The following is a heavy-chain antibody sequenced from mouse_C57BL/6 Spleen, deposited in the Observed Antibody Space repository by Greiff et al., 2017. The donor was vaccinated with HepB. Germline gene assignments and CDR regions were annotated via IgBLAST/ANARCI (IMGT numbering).Heavy chain of an antibody. CDR3: APGNWDWYFDV. CDR1: GYTFTSYW. J-gene: IGHJ1*03. V-gene: IGHV1-50*01. CDR2: IDPSDSYT. Sequence: QVQLQQPGAELVKPGASVKLSCKASGYTFTSYWMQWVKQRPGQGLEWIGEIDPSDSYTNYNQKFKGQATLTVDTSSSTAYMQLSSLTSEDSAVYYCAPGNWDWYFDVWGTGTTVTVSS. D-gene: IGHD4-1*01.